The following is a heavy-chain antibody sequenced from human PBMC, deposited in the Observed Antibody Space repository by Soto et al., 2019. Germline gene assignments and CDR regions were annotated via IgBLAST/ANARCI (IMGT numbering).Heavy chain of an antibody. CDR2: IYYSGST. CDR1: GGSISSSSYY. Sequence: QLQLQESGPGLVKPSETLSLTCTVSGGSISSSSYYWGWIRQPPGKGLEWIGSIYYSGSTYYNPSLKSRVTISVDTSKNQFSLTLSSVTAADTAVYYCARLPEYCSGGSCYLYYYYYYGMDVWGQGTTVTVSS. V-gene: IGHV4-39*01. CDR3: ARLPEYCSGGSCYLYYYYYYGMDV. J-gene: IGHJ6*02. D-gene: IGHD2-15*01.